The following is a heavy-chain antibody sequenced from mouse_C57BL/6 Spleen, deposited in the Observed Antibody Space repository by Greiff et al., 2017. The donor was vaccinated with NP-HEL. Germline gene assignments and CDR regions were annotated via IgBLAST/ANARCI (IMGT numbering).Heavy chain of an antibody. V-gene: IGHV14-2*01. CDR3: AKSSTGNYWYFDV. Sequence: VQLQQSGAELVKPGASVKLSCTASGFTIKDYYMHWVKQRTEQGLEWIGRIDPEDGETKYAPKFQGKATITADTSSNTAYLQLSSLTSEDTAVYYCAKSSTGNYWYFDVWGTGTTVTVSS. CDR1: GFTIKDYY. D-gene: IGHD4-1*02. J-gene: IGHJ1*03. CDR2: IDPEDGET.